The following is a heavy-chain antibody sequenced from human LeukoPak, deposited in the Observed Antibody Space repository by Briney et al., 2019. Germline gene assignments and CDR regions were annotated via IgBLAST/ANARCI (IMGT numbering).Heavy chain of an antibody. CDR3: AKLGGIVVVPAAIGDY. V-gene: IGHV3-23*01. J-gene: IGHJ4*02. Sequence: GGSLRLSCAASGFTFSSYAMSWVRQAPGKGLEWVSAISGSGGSTYYADSVKGRFTISRDNSKNTLYLQMNGLRAEDTAVYYCAKLGGIVVVPAAIGDYWGQGTLVTVSS. D-gene: IGHD2-2*02. CDR2: ISGSGGST. CDR1: GFTFSSYA.